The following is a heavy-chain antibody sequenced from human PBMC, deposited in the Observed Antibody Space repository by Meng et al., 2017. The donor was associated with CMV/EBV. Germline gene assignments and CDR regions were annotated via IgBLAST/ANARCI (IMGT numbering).Heavy chain of an antibody. D-gene: IGHD1-20*01. CDR1: GGTFSSYA. J-gene: IGHJ4*02. Sequence: QVQRVQSGAEVTKPGSSVQVSCKASGGTFSSYAISWVRQAPGQGLEWMGGIIPIFGTANYAQKFQGRVTITADESTSTDYMELSSLRSEDTAVYYCARDVTGTTWGLGDYWGQGTLVTVSS. CDR2: IIPIFGTA. V-gene: IGHV1-69*12. CDR3: ARDVTGTTWGLGDY.